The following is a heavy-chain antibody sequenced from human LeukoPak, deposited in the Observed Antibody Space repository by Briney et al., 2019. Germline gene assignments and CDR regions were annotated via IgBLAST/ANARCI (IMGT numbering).Heavy chain of an antibody. J-gene: IGHJ5*02. V-gene: IGHV5-51*01. CDR3: ARRAKCSGGSCYWFGP. Sequence: GESLKISCKGSGYSFTSYWIGWVRQMPGKGLEWMGIIYPGDSDTRYSPSFQGQVTISADKSISTAYLQWSSLKASDTAMYYCARRAKCSGGSCYWFGPWGQGTLVTVSS. D-gene: IGHD2-15*01. CDR1: GYSFTSYW. CDR2: IYPGDSDT.